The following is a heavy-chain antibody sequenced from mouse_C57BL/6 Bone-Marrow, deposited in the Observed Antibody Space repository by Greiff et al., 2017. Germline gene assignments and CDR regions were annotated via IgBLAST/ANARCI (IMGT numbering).Heavy chain of an antibody. Sequence: LVESGPELVKPGASVKISCKASGYSFTDYNMNWVKQSNGKSLEWIGVINPNYGTTRYNQKFKGKATLTVDQSSSTAYMQLNSLTSEGSAVYYCAREGGYYYGRALCYFDYWGQGTTLTVSS. V-gene: IGHV1-39*01. CDR1: GYSFTDYN. D-gene: IGHD1-1*01. CDR3: AREGGYYYGRALCYFDY. CDR2: INPNYGTT. J-gene: IGHJ2*01.